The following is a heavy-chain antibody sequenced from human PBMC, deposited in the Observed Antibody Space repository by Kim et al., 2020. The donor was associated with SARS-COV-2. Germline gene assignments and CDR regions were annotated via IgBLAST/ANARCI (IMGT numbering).Heavy chain of an antibody. J-gene: IGHJ6*02. CDR3: ARVAYGMDV. Sequence: SSTSYAESVKGRFTISRDNAKNTLYLQMNSLRAEDTAVYYCARVAYGMDVWGQGTTVTVSS. CDR2: SST. V-gene: IGHV3-74*01.